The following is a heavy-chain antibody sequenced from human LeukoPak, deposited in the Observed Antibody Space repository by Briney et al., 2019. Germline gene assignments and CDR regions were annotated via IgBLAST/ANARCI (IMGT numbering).Heavy chain of an antibody. CDR3: ARSLAYYYGSGSYYQNNWFDP. CDR2: ISFDGNTK. J-gene: IGHJ5*02. D-gene: IGHD3-10*01. V-gene: IGHV3-30*03. Sequence: PGGSLRLSCAASGFTFSSYGMHWVRQAPGKGLEWVAVISFDGNTKYYTDSVKGRFTISRDNSKNTLYLQMNSLRAEDTALYYCARSLAYYYGSGSYYQNNWFDPWGQGTLVTVSS. CDR1: GFTFSSYG.